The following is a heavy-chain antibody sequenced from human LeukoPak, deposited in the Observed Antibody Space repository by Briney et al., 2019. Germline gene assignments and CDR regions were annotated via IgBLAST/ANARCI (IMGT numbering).Heavy chain of an antibody. CDR3: ARRGLVPAFDI. D-gene: IGHD3-10*02. CDR1: GFTFSSYW. V-gene: IGHV3-74*01. J-gene: IGHJ3*02. CDR2: VNSDGNIT. Sequence: GGSLRLSCAASGFTFSSYWMHWVRQAPGKGLVWLSRVNSDGNITTYADSVRGRFTVSRDNAKNTLYLQMNSLRAEDTAVYYCARRGLVPAFDIWGQGTPVIVTS.